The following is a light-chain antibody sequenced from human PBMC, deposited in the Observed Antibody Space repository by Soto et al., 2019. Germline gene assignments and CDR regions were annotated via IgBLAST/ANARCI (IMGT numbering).Light chain of an antibody. CDR3: GGWDDSLSGPV. J-gene: IGLJ2*01. CDR2: RNN. V-gene: IGLV1-47*01. Sequence: QSVLTQPPSASGTPGQRVNISCSGSSSNIGSNYVYWYRQFPGTAPKLLIQRNNQRPSGVPARFSGSKSGTPASLAISGLRSEDEADYYCGGWDDSLSGPVFGGGTQLTVL. CDR1: SSNIGSNY.